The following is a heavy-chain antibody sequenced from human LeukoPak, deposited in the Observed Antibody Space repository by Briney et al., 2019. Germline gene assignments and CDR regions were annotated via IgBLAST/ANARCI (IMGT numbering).Heavy chain of an antibody. CDR1: GYTFTCYY. D-gene: IGHD6-19*01. V-gene: IGHV1-2*02. CDR3: ARVGSTGIAVSDTNFDY. J-gene: IGHJ4*02. Sequence: GASVKVSCKASGYTFTCYYMHWVRQAPGQGLEWMGWINPNSGGTNYAQKFQGRVTMTRDTSISTAYMELSRLRSDDTAVYYCARVGSTGIAVSDTNFDYWGQGTLVTVSS. CDR2: INPNSGGT.